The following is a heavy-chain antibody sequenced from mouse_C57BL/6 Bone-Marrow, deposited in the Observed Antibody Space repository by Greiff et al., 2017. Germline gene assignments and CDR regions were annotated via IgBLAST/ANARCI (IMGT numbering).Heavy chain of an antibody. CDR3: ARKLGRGFDY. CDR2: IYPRSGNT. D-gene: IGHD4-1*01. J-gene: IGHJ2*01. CDR1: GYTFTSYG. V-gene: IGHV1-81*01. Sequence: VHLVESGAELARPGASVKLSCKASGYTFTSYGISWVKQRTGQGLEWIGEIYPRSGNTYYNEKFKGKATLTADKSSSTAYMELRSLTSEDSAVYFCARKLGRGFDYWGQGTTLTVSS.